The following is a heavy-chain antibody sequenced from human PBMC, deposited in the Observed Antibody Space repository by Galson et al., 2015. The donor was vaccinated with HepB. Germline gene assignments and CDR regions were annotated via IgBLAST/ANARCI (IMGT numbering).Heavy chain of an antibody. CDR2: FDPEDGET. J-gene: IGHJ6*02. CDR3: ATVRGSTMYYYYGMDV. V-gene: IGHV1-24*01. D-gene: IGHD3-10*01. CDR1: GYTLTELS. Sequence: SVKVSCKVSGYTLTELSMHWVRQAPGKGLEWMGGFDPEDGETIYAQKFQGRVTMTEDTSTDTAYMELSSLRSEDTAVYYCATVRGSTMYYYYGMDVWGQGTTVTVSS.